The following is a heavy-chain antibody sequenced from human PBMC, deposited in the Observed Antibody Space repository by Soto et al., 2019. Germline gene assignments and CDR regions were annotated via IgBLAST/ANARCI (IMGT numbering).Heavy chain of an antibody. CDR2: IYPGDSDI. J-gene: IGHJ5*01. D-gene: IGHD2-2*01. CDR3: ARYADSSTRWFGY. Sequence: GESLKISCKGSGYSFNKYWIGRVRQMPGKGLEWMGVIYPGDSDIRYNSSFQGQVIISADKSISTAYLQLSSLKASDTAIYYCARYADSSTRWFGYWGQGTPVTVSS. V-gene: IGHV5-51*01. CDR1: GYSFNKYW.